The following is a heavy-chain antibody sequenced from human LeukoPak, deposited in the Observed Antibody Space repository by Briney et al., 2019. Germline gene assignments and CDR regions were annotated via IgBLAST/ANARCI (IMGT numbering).Heavy chain of an antibody. CDR3: ARDTPEMATNRLGWFDP. V-gene: IGHV3-7*01. Sequence: SSETLSLTCAVYGGSFSGYYWSWIRQAPGKGLEWVANIKQDGSEKYYVDSVKGRFTISRDNAKNSLYLQMNSLRAEDTAVYYCARDTPEMATNRLGWFDPWGQGTLVIVSS. J-gene: IGHJ5*02. D-gene: IGHD5-24*01. CDR2: IKQDGSEK. CDR1: GGSFSGYY.